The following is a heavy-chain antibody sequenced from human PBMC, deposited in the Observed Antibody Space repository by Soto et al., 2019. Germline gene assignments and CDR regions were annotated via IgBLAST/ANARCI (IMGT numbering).Heavy chain of an antibody. CDR2: IYYSGST. CDR1: GGTISTGGYT. V-gene: IGHV4-61*05. D-gene: IGHD3-10*01. CDR3: ARLLWSRGDWFDP. Sequence: SETLSLTCDVSGGTISTGGYTWAWIRQPPGKGLEWIGYIYYSGSTNYNPSLKSRVTISVDTSKNQFSLKLSSVTAADTAVYYCARLLWSRGDWFDPWGQGTLVTVSS. J-gene: IGHJ5*02.